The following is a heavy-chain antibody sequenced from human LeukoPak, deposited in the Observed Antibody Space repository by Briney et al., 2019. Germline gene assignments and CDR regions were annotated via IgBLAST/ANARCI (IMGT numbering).Heavy chain of an antibody. CDR2: IYYSGNT. Sequence: SETLSLTCTVSGVSISSSNSYWGWIRQPPGKGLEWIGSIYYSGNTYYNASLKSQVSISIDTSKNQFSLRLTSVTAADTAVYYCARESSPTYYYDSSGYRTFDYWGQGTLVTVSS. CDR1: GVSISSSNSY. J-gene: IGHJ4*02. CDR3: ARESSPTYYYDSSGYRTFDY. D-gene: IGHD3-22*01. V-gene: IGHV4-39*07.